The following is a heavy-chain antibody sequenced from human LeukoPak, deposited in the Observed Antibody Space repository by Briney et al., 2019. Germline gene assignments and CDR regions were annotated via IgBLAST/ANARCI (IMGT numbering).Heavy chain of an antibody. D-gene: IGHD1-1*01. Sequence: ASVKVSCKPSGYTFTTYDINWVRQAPGQGLEWMGRISAYNGYTNYGQKLQGRVTITTDTSTNTAYMELRSLRSDDTAVYYCARVGTGTRSFDSWGQGTLVTVSS. CDR2: ISAYNGYT. J-gene: IGHJ4*02. V-gene: IGHV1-18*01. CDR3: ARVGTGTRSFDS. CDR1: GYTFTTYD.